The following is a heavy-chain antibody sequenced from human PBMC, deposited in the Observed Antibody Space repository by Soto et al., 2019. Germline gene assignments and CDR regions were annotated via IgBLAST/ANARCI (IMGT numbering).Heavy chain of an antibody. J-gene: IGHJ3*02. CDR3: ARELITFGGVDAFDI. V-gene: IGHV3-66*01. CDR2: IYSGGST. D-gene: IGHD3-16*01. Sequence: EVQLVESGGGLVKPGGSLRLSCAASGFTVSSNYMSWVRQAPGKGLEWVSVIYSGGSTYYADSVKGRFTISRDNSKNTLYLQMNSLRAEDTAVYYCARELITFGGVDAFDIWGQGTMVTVSS. CDR1: GFTVSSNY.